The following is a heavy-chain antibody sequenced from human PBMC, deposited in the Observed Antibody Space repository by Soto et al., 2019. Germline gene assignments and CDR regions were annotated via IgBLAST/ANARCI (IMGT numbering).Heavy chain of an antibody. CDR1: GYTFTSYD. D-gene: IGHD6-6*01. Sequence: GASVKVSCKASGYTFTSYDINWVRQATGQGLEWMGWMNPNSGNTGYAQKFQGRVTMTRNTSISTAYMELNSLRSEDTAVYYCARRGLISSSTFRYHYYGMDVWSQGTTVTVSS. J-gene: IGHJ6*02. CDR3: ARRGLISSSTFRYHYYGMDV. CDR2: MNPNSGNT. V-gene: IGHV1-8*01.